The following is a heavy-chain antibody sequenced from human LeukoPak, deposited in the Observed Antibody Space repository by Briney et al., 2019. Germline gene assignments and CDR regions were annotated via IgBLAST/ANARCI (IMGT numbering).Heavy chain of an antibody. CDR2: ISYDGSNK. Sequence: ERSLRLSCAASGFTFSSYAMHWVRRAPGKGLEWVAVISYDGSNKYYADSVKGRFTISRDNSKNTLYLQMNSLRAEDTAVYYCATSLDSSSSFDYWGQGTQVTVSS. J-gene: IGHJ4*02. CDR1: GFTFSSYA. CDR3: ATSLDSSSSFDY. V-gene: IGHV3-30*01. D-gene: IGHD6-6*01.